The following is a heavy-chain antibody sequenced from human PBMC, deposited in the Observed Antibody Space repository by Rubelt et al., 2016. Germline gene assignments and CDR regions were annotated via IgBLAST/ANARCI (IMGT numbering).Heavy chain of an antibody. J-gene: IGHJ4*02. CDR3: ARRPQTATEDMGPRGTFDC. D-gene: IGHD3-10*01. CDR1: GGSFSGYY. CDR2: INHSGST. Sequence: QVQLQQWGAGLLKPSETLSLTCAVYGGSFSGYYWSWIRQTPGKGLDWIGEINHSGSTSYNPSLQRRVTISVDTSKNQFSRGRTAGTAADTAVFYGARRPQTATEDMGPRGTFDCWGQGTLVTVSS. V-gene: IGHV4-34*02.